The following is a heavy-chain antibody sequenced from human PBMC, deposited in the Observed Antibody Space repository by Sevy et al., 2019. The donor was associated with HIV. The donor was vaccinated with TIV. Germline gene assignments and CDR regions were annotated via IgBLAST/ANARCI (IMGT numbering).Heavy chain of an antibody. V-gene: IGHV3-23*01. CDR1: GFTFSSYA. D-gene: IGHD3-22*01. Sequence: GGSLRLSCAASGFTFSSYAMSWVRQAPGKGLEWVSAISGSGGSTYYADSVKGRFTISRDNSKNTSYLQMNSLRAEGTAVYYCAKDPDYYDSSGSDYFDYWGQGTLVTVSS. CDR2: ISGSGGST. CDR3: AKDPDYYDSSGSDYFDY. J-gene: IGHJ4*02.